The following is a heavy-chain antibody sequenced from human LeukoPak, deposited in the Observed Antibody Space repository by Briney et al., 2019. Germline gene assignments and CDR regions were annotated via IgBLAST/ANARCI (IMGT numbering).Heavy chain of an antibody. V-gene: IGHV3-7*01. Sequence: GGSLRLSCAASGFTFSSYWMSWVRQAPGKGLEWVANIKQDGSEKYYVDSVKGRFTISRDNAKNSLYLQMNSLRAEDTAVYYCARGDAAMVTFDYYYCGMDVWGQGTTVTVSS. CDR3: ARGDAAMVTFDYYYCGMDV. D-gene: IGHD5-18*01. CDR2: IKQDGSEK. CDR1: GFTFSSYW. J-gene: IGHJ6*02.